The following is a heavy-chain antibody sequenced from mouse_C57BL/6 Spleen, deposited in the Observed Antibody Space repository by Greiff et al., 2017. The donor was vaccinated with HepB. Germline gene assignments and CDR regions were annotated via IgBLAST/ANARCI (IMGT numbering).Heavy chain of an antibody. V-gene: IGHV1-69*01. Sequence: QVQLQQPGAELVMPGASVKLSCKASGYTFTSYWMHWVKQRPGQGLEWIGEIDPSDSYTNYNQKFKGKSTLTVDKSSSTAYMQLSSLTSEDSAVYYCARGEAGTGSWFAYWGQGTLVTVAA. D-gene: IGHD3-3*01. CDR2: IDPSDSYT. J-gene: IGHJ3*01. CDR3: ARGEAGTGSWFAY. CDR1: GYTFTSYW.